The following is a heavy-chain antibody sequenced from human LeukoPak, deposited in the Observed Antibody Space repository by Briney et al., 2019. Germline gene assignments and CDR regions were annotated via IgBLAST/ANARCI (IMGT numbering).Heavy chain of an antibody. CDR1: GFTFSSYA. D-gene: IGHD3-3*01. V-gene: IGHV3-30*04. Sequence: GGSLRLSCAASGFTFSSYAMHWVRQAPGKGLEWVAVISYDGSNKYYADSVKGRFTISRDNSKNTLYLQMNSLRAEDTAVYYCARMEVRLGFDYWGQGTLVTVSS. J-gene: IGHJ4*02. CDR2: ISYDGSNK. CDR3: ARMEVRLGFDY.